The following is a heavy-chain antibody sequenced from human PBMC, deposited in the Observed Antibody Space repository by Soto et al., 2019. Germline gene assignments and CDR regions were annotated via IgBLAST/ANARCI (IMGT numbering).Heavy chain of an antibody. D-gene: IGHD6-13*01. CDR2: IIPIFGTA. CDR1: GGTFSSYA. Sequence: SVKVSCKASGGTFSSYAISWVRQAPGQGLEWMGGIIPIFGTANYAQKFQGRVTITADESTSTAYMELSSLRSEDTAVYYCARRLKIAAAGDDVFDSWGQGTMVTVSS. J-gene: IGHJ3*02. CDR3: ARRLKIAAAGDDVFDS. V-gene: IGHV1-69*13.